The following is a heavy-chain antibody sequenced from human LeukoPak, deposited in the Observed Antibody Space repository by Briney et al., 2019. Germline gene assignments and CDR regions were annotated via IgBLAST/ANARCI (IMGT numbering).Heavy chain of an antibody. Sequence: SETLSLTCTVSGGSISRYYWSWIRQPAGKGLEWIGGSTNQNPSLKSRIAISVDTSENQFSLKLSSVTAADTAVYYCARHDYSYYIRLWGQGTLVTVSS. J-gene: IGHJ4*02. CDR2: ST. D-gene: IGHD3-10*01. CDR1: GGSISRYY. V-gene: IGHV4-4*07. CDR3: ARHDYSYYIRL.